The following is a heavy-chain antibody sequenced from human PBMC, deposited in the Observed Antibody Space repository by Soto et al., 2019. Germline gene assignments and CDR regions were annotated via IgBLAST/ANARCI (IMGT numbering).Heavy chain of an antibody. CDR3: ATTYYDFWSGYYSYYGMDV. J-gene: IGHJ6*02. CDR2: IWYDGSNK. D-gene: IGHD3-3*01. Sequence: GGSLRLSCAASGFTFSSYGMHWVRQAPGKGLEWVAVIWYDGSNKYYADSVKGRFTISRDNSKNTLYLQMNSLRAEDTAVYYCATTYYDFWSGYYSYYGMDVWGQGTTVTVSS. V-gene: IGHV3-33*01. CDR1: GFTFSSYG.